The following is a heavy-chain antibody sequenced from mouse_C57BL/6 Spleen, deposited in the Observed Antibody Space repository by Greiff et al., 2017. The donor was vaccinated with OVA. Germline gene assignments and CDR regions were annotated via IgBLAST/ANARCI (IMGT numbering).Heavy chain of an antibody. CDR2: IDPETGGT. Sequence: QVQLQQSGAELVRPGASVTLSCKASGYTFTDYEMHWVKQTPVHGLEWIGAIDPETGGTAFNQKFKGKAILTADKSSSTAYMELRSLTSEDSAVYYCTRDLPFAYWGQGTLVTVSA. CDR3: TRDLPFAY. V-gene: IGHV1-15*01. CDR1: GYTFTDYE. J-gene: IGHJ3*01.